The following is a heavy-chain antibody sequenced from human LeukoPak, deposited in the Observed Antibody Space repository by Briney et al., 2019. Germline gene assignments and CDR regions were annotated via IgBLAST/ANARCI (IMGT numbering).Heavy chain of an antibody. CDR2: IRYDGSNK. V-gene: IGHV3-30*02. D-gene: IGHD3-22*01. CDR1: GFTFSSYG. CDR3: AKASSGYYDAFDI. Sequence: PGGSLRLSCAVSGFTFSSYGMHWVRQAPGKGLEWVAFIRYDGSNKYYADSVKGRFTISRDNSKNTLYLQMNSLRAEDTAVYYCAKASSGYYDAFDIWGQGTMVTVSS. J-gene: IGHJ3*02.